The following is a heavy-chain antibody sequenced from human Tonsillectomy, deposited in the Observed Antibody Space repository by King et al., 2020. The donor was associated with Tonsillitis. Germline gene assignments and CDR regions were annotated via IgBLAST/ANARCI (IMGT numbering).Heavy chain of an antibody. CDR3: ARGGGFSGYAYMDV. V-gene: IGHV3-21*01. J-gene: IGHJ6*03. CDR2: ISSSGRYI. CDR1: GFTFSSYS. Sequence: VQLVESGGGLVKPGGSLRLSCAASGFTFSSYSMNWVRQAPGKGLEWVSCISSSGRYIYYAASVKGRFTISRDSAKNSLYLQMTSLRAEDTAVYYCARGGGFSGYAYMDVWGKGTTPTVSS. D-gene: IGHD5-12*01.